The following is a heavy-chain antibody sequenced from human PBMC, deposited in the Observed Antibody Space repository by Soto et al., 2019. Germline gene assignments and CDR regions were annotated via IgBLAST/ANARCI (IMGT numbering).Heavy chain of an antibody. CDR2: ISSSSSYT. CDR3: ARDYDSSGYGYYYYYGMDV. CDR1: GFTFSDYY. D-gene: IGHD3-22*01. Sequence: GGSLRLSCAASGFTFSDYYMSWIRQAPGKGLEWVSYISSSSSYTNYADSVKGRFTISRDKAKNSLYLQMNSLRAEDTAVYYCARDYDSSGYGYYYYYGMDVWGQGTTVTVSS. V-gene: IGHV3-11*06. J-gene: IGHJ6*02.